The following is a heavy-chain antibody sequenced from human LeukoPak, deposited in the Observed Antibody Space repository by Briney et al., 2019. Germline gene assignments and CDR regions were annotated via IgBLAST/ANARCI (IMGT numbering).Heavy chain of an antibody. J-gene: IGHJ4*02. CDR2: IYTSGST. Sequence: SETLSLTCTVAGGSISSGSYYWSWIRQPAGKGLEWIGRIYTSGSTNYNPSLKSRVTISVDTSKNQFSLKLSSVTAADTAVYYCAREGIAAAAMSCGQGTLVTVSS. D-gene: IGHD6-13*01. V-gene: IGHV4-61*02. CDR3: AREGIAAAAMS. CDR1: GGSISSGSYY.